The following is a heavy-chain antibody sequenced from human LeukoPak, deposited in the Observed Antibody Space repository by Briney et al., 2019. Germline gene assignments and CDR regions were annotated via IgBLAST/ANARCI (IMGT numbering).Heavy chain of an antibody. V-gene: IGHV3-30*18. CDR3: AKDQVWGSYSFAFDI. CDR2: ISYDGSNK. D-gene: IGHD1-26*01. J-gene: IGHJ3*02. Sequence: GGSLRLSCAASGFTFSSYGMHWVCQAPGKGLEWVAVISYDGSNKYYADSVKGRFTISRDNPKNTLYLQMNSLRAEDTAVYYCAKDQVWGSYSFAFDIWGQGTMVTVSS. CDR1: GFTFSSYG.